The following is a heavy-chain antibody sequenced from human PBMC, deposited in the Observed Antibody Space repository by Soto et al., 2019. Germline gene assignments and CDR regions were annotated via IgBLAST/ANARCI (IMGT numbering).Heavy chain of an antibody. CDR3: ARDNIAVAGTWFYYYYGMDV. D-gene: IGHD6-19*01. J-gene: IGHJ6*02. Sequence: LLGGSLRLSCAASGFTFSSYGMHWVRQAPGKGLEWVAVIWYDGSNKYYADSVKGRFTISRDNSKNTLYLQMNSLRAEDTAVYYCARDNIAVAGTWFYYYYGMDVWGQGTTVTVSS. CDR2: IWYDGSNK. CDR1: GFTFSSYG. V-gene: IGHV3-33*01.